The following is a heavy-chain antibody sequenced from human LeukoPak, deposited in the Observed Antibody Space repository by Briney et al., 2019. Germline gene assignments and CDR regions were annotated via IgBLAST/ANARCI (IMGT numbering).Heavy chain of an antibody. CDR3: AVTVVDTAEF. D-gene: IGHD5-18*01. Sequence: GESLKISCAASGFTFSSYAMHWVRQAPGKGLEWVAVISYDGSNKYYADPVKGRFTISRDNSKNTLYLQMNSLRAEDTAVYYCAVTVVDTAEFWGQGTLVTVSS. CDR1: GFTFSSYA. J-gene: IGHJ4*02. CDR2: ISYDGSNK. V-gene: IGHV3-30*04.